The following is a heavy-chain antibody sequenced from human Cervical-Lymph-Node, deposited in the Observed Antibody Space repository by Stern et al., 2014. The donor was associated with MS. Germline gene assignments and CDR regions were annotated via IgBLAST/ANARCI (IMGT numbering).Heavy chain of an antibody. J-gene: IGHJ4*02. CDR3: ARLGPWYVWDY. CDR1: GGSISSSSYY. Sequence: QVQLQESGPGLVKPSETLSLTCTVSGGSISSSSYYWGWIRQPPGKGLEGIGIFYYRGTPYYTPSLKSRVTIPENTSKNQFPRKLSSVTAADTAVYYCARLGPWYVWDYWGQGTLVTVSS. CDR2: FYYRGTP. D-gene: IGHD6-13*01. V-gene: IGHV4-39*01.